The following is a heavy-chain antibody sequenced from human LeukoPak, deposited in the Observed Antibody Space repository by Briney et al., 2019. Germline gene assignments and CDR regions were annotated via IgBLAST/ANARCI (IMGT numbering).Heavy chain of an antibody. CDR1: GGSIGDSYW. J-gene: IGHJ4*02. CDR3: ARDVPDSGVNLDY. V-gene: IGHV4-4*01. Sequence: SETLSPSRAVSGGSIGDSYWWTWVCQPPGKGLEWIGEIYHSGTTNYNPSPKGRVTISLDKSKNQFSLKLSSMTAADTAVYCCARDVPDSGVNLDYWGQGTLVTVSS. D-gene: IGHD3-10*01. CDR2: IYHSGTT.